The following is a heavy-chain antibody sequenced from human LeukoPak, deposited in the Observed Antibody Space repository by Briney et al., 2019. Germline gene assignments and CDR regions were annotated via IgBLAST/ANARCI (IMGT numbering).Heavy chain of an antibody. CDR1: GINVTSNY. CDR2: LYTSDYT. Sequence: GRSLRLSCAASGINVTSNYMTWVRQAPGKGLEWVSVLYTSDYTYYADSVKGRFTISRDKSKNTSYLQMDSLRVEDTATYFCARGAVTRDFDFWGQGVLVIVSS. D-gene: IGHD4-17*01. V-gene: IGHV3-53*01. CDR3: ARGAVTRDFDF. J-gene: IGHJ4*02.